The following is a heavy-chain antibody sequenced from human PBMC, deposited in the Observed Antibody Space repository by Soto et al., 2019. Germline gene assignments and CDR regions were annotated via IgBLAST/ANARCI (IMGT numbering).Heavy chain of an antibody. CDR1: GGTFSSFG. D-gene: IGHD5-12*01. Sequence: GASVKVSCKASGGTFSSFGISWVRQAPGQGLEWMGGIIPVFGRPNYAQRFRGRLTITADESTNTCYMELIDLESEDTAVYYCAREGSGYNFWGQGTQVTVS. CDR3: AREGSGYNF. CDR2: IIPVFGRP. J-gene: IGHJ1*01. V-gene: IGHV1-69*13.